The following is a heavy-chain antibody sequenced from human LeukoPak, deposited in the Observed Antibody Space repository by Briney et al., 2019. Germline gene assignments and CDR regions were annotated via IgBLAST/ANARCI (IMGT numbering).Heavy chain of an antibody. V-gene: IGHV3-23*01. CDR3: AKGSGSGWYGWFDP. Sequence: GGSLRLSCAASGFTFSSYAMSWVRQAPGKGLEWVSAISSSGGSTYYADSVKGRFTISRDNSNNTLYLQMNSLRAEDTAVYYCAKGSGSGWYGWFDPWGQGTLVTVSS. CDR1: GFTFSSYA. CDR2: ISSSGGST. D-gene: IGHD6-19*01. J-gene: IGHJ5*02.